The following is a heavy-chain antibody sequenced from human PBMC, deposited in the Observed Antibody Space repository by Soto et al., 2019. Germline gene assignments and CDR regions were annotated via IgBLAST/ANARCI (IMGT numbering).Heavy chain of an antibody. V-gene: IGHV4-34*01. CDR2: INHSGST. CDR3: ARGWFDVLRFLEWRPAPYYYYGMDV. D-gene: IGHD3-3*01. Sequence: LSLTCAVYGGSFSGYYWSWIRQPPGKGLEWIGEINHSGSTNYNPSLKSRVTISVYTSKNQFSLKLSSVTAADTAVYYCARGWFDVLRFLEWRPAPYYYYGMDVWGQGTTVTVSS. CDR1: GGSFSGYY. J-gene: IGHJ6*02.